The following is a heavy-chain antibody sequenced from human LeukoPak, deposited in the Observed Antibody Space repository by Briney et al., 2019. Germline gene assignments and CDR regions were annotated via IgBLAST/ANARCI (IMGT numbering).Heavy chain of an antibody. D-gene: IGHD5-12*01. J-gene: IGHJ4*02. V-gene: IGHV1-2*02. CDR2: INPNSGGT. CDR3: ARNAYSGYDMYYFDY. CDR1: GYTFTGYY. Sequence: GASVKVSCKASGYTFTGYYMHWVRQAPGQGLEWMGWINPNSGGTNYAQKFQGRVTMTRDTSISTAYMELSRLRSDDTAVYYCARNAYSGYDMYYFDYWGQGTLVTVSS.